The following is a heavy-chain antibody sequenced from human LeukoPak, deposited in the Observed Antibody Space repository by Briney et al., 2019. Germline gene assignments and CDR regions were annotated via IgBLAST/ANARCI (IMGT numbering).Heavy chain of an antibody. D-gene: IGHD3-22*01. J-gene: IGHJ3*02. CDR3: AGPGDGITMIAFDI. Sequence: GGSLRLSCAASGFTFSSYAMHWVRQAPGKGLEWVAVISYDGSNKYYADSVKGRFTISRDNSKNTLYLQMNSLRAEDTAVYYCAGPGDGITMIAFDIWGQGTMVTVSS. V-gene: IGHV3-30*04. CDR1: GFTFSSYA. CDR2: ISYDGSNK.